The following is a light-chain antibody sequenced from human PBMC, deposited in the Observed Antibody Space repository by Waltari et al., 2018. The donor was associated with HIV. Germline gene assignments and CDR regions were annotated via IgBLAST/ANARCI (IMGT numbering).Light chain of an antibody. Sequence: QSVLTQPPSASGTLGQRVTISCPGSSSNVGSKPVYWFQQVPGTTPKLLIYRDSQRRSGIPDRVSGSKSGASASLTISGLRSEDEADYYCFAWDDSLSGYVFGTGTRVSVL. CDR3: FAWDDSLSGYV. CDR2: RDS. J-gene: IGLJ1*01. V-gene: IGLV1-47*01. CDR1: SSNVGSKP.